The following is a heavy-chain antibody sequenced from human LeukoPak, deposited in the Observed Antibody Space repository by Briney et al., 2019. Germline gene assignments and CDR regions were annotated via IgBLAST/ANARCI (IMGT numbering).Heavy chain of an antibody. D-gene: IGHD3-10*01. Sequence: SETLSLTCTVSGGSISSYYWSWIRQPAGKGLEWIGRIYTSGSTNYNPSLKSRVTMSVDTSKNQFSLKLGSVTAADTAVYYCARARRSGSWYYYYMDVWGKGTTVTVSS. CDR2: IYTSGST. CDR1: GGSISSYY. J-gene: IGHJ6*03. V-gene: IGHV4-4*07. CDR3: ARARRSGSWYYYYMDV.